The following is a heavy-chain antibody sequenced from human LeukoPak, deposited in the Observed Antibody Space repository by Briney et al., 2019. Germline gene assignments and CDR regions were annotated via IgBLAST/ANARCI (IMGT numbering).Heavy chain of an antibody. CDR3: ARGRTMDGSTPPFEI. D-gene: IGHD4/OR15-4a*01. CDR1: GYTFTNYY. V-gene: IGHV1-2*02. CDR2: INPNTGDT. J-gene: IGHJ3*02. Sequence: GASVKVSCKASGYTFTNYYMHWVRQAPGQGLKWMGWINPNTGDTNYSQNIQGRATMTRDTSINTAYMEFTSLGSDDTAVYYCARGRTMDGSTPPFEIWGQGTMVTVSS.